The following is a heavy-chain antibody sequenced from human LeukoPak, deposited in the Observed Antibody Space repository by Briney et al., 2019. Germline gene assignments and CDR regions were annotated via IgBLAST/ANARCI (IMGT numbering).Heavy chain of an antibody. CDR2: ICYSGST. J-gene: IGHJ5*02. V-gene: IGHV4-39*07. Sequence: SETLSLTCTVSGGSISSSSYYWGWIRQPPGKGLEWIGSICYSGSTYYNPSLKSRVTISVDTSKNQFSLMLSSVTDEDTAVYCCARGPGVIIIQALYNWLDPWGQGTLVTVSS. D-gene: IGHD3-3*01. CDR1: GGSISSSSYY. CDR3: ARGPGVIIIQALYNWLDP.